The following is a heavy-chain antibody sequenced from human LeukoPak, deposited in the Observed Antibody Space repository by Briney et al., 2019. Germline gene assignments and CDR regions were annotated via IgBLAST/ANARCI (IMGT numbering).Heavy chain of an antibody. CDR3: YGATAEH. CDR1: GFTFSSYW. V-gene: IGHV3-74*01. CDR2: INTDGSYT. J-gene: IGHJ1*01. D-gene: IGHD2-15*01. Sequence: GESLRLSCAASGFTFSSYWMHWVRQAPGKGLVWVSGINTDGSYTSYADSVKGRFTISRDNAKNTLYLQMNSLRVEDTAVYYCYGATAEHWGQGTLVTVSS.